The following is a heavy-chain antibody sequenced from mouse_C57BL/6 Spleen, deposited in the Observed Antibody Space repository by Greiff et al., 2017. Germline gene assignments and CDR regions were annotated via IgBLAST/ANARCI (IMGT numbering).Heavy chain of an antibody. Sequence: QVQLQQPGAELVKPGASVKLSCKASGYTFTSYWMHWVKQRPGQGLEWIGMIHPNSGSTNYNEKFKSKATLTVDKSSSTAYMQLSSLTSEDSAVYYCERRGLYYGYFDYWGQGTTLTVSS. CDR3: ERRGLYYGYFDY. V-gene: IGHV1-64*01. J-gene: IGHJ2*01. D-gene: IGHD2-1*01. CDR2: IHPNSGST. CDR1: GYTFTSYW.